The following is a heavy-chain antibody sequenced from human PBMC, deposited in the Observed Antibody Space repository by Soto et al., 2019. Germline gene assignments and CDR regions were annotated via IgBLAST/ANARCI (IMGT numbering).Heavy chain of an antibody. CDR1: GGTFSSYA. V-gene: IGHV1-8*02. CDR3: ARGPEWFDP. CDR2: MNPNSGNT. J-gene: IGHJ5*02. Sequence: ASVKVSCKASGGTFSSYAINWVRQASGQGLEWMGWMNPNSGNTGYAQQFQGRVTMTRNTSINTAYMELSSLRSGDTAAYYCARGPEWFDPWGQGTLVTVSS.